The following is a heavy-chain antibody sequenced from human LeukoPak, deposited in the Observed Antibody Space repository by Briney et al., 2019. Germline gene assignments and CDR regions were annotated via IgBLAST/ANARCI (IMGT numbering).Heavy chain of an antibody. CDR1: GFTFSDYY. Sequence: GGSLRLSCAASGFTFSDYYMSWIRQAPGNGLEWVSYISSSGSTIYYADSVKGRFTISRDNAKNSLYLQMNSLRAEDTAVYYCARGKVDYDILTGSETLDYWGQGTLVTVSS. CDR2: ISSSGSTI. J-gene: IGHJ4*02. V-gene: IGHV3-11*04. CDR3: ARGKVDYDILTGSETLDY. D-gene: IGHD3-9*01.